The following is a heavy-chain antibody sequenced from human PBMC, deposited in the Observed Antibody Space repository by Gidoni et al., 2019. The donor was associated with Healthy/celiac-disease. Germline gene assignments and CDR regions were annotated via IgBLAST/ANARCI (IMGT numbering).Heavy chain of an antibody. CDR3: ARDGGTVVNRGDYHY. CDR1: GGSISSSSYY. D-gene: IGHD4-17*01. J-gene: IGHJ4*02. Sequence: QRQLQESGPGLVKPSETLSLTCTVSGGSISSSSYYWGWIRPPPGKGLEWIGSIYYSGSTYSTPSLKSRVTISVATSKHPFSLKLSSVTAADTAVYSCARDGGTVVNRGDYHYWGQGTLVTVSS. V-gene: IGHV4-39*07. CDR2: IYYSGST.